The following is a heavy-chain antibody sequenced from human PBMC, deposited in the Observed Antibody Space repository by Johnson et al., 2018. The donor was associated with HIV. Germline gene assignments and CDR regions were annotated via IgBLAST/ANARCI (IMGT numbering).Heavy chain of an antibody. D-gene: IGHD1-26*01. V-gene: IGHV3-53*01. Sequence: VQLVESGGGLIQPGGSLRLSCAASGFTVSSNYMSWVRQAPGKGLEWFSVIYSGGSTYYADSVKGRFTISRNNSKNTLYLQMNSLRAEDTAVYYCARDDSGSKSLGAFDIWGQGTMVTVSS. CDR3: ARDDSGSKSLGAFDI. CDR2: IYSGGST. J-gene: IGHJ3*02. CDR1: GFTVSSNY.